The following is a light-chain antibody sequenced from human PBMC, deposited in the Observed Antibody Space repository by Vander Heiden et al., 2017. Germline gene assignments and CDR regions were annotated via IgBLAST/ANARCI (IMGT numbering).Light chain of an antibody. J-gene: IGKJ1*01. Sequence: LQNTQAPSSLSASVGDRVTITCRASQSISTYLNWYQQKPGKAPKLLIFAASSLQGGVPSRFSGSGSGTDFTLTISSLQPEDSATYYCQQSYTTPRTFGQGTKLEIK. CDR2: AAS. CDR3: QQSYTTPRT. CDR1: QSISTY. V-gene: IGKV1-39*01.